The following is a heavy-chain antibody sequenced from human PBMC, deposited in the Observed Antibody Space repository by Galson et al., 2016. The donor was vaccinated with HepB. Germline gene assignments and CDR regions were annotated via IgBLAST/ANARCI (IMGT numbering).Heavy chain of an antibody. V-gene: IGHV3-7*01. CDR1: RFTFSNFW. CDR2: IDRDGSET. CDR3: TTYRGPTWTFFDY. Sequence: SLRLSCAASRFTFSNFWMVWVRQAPGKGLEWMANIDRDGSETNYVDSVKGRFTISRDNAKNSLYLQMNNLRAEDTATYYCTTYRGPTWTFFDYWGQGTLVTVSS. J-gene: IGHJ4*02. D-gene: IGHD3/OR15-3a*01.